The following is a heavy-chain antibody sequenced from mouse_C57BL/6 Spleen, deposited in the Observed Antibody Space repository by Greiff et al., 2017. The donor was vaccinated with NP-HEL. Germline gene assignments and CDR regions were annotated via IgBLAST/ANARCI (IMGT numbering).Heavy chain of an antibody. CDR3: ARSTMLTSYYAMDY. CDR1: GFTFTDYY. D-gene: IGHD2-13*01. Sequence: DVKLVESGGGLVQPGGSLSLSCAASGFTFTDYYMSWVRQPPGKALEWLGFIRNKANGYTTEYSASVKGRFTISRDNSQSILYLQMNALRAEDSATYYCARSTMLTSYYAMDYWGQGTSDTVSP. CDR2: IRNKANGYTT. J-gene: IGHJ4*01. V-gene: IGHV7-3*01.